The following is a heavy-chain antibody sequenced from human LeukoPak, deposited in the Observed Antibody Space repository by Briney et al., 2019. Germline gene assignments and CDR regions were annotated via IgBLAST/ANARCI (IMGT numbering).Heavy chain of an antibody. CDR3: ARYYYDSSGYYYKDY. CDR1: GFTFSDYY. V-gene: IGHV3-11*04. CDR2: ISSSGSTI. J-gene: IGHJ4*02. D-gene: IGHD3-22*01. Sequence: GGSLRLSCAASGFTFSDYYMSWIRQAPGKGLEWVSYISSSGSTIYYADSVKGRFTISRDNAKNSLYLQMNSLRAEDTAMYYCARYYYDSSGYYYKDYWGQGTLVTVSS.